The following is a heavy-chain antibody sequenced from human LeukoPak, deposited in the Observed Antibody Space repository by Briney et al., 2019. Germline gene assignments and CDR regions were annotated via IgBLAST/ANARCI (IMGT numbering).Heavy chain of an antibody. CDR2: INSDGTYT. J-gene: IGHJ4*02. Sequence: GGSLRLSCAASGFTFSSYWMHWVRQAPGMGLVWVSLINSDGTYTSYADSVEGRFTISCKNDKNTLYLQLNDQRAEDTAVYYCLSSGSRYEQRNWGQGTLVTVSS. CDR3: LSSGSRYEQRN. D-gene: IGHD1-26*01. CDR1: GFTFSSYW. V-gene: IGHV3-74*01.